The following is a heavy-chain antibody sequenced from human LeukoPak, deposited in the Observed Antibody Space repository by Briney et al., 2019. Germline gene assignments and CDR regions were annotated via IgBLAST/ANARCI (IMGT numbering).Heavy chain of an antibody. CDR1: GFTFTNYA. J-gene: IGHJ5*02. Sequence: GGSLRLSCAASGFTFTNYAMSWVRRAPGKGLEWVSGISGGGDDTYYADSVKGRFTMSRDYSKNTLYLKMNTLRVEDTAVYYCAKEAAVAGQLFDLWGQGTLVTVSS. D-gene: IGHD6-19*01. CDR2: ISGGGDDT. CDR3: AKEAAVAGQLFDL. V-gene: IGHV3-23*01.